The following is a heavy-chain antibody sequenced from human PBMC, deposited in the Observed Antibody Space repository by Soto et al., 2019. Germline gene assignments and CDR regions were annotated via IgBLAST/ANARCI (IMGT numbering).Heavy chain of an antibody. V-gene: IGHV3-11*06. CDR3: SQYARGGPS. Sequence: QVQLVESGGALVRPGESLTLSCVASGFTFSGVYMSWIRQAPGKGPEYISYISGTTADTNYADSVRGRFTVSRDNAGNSLYRHMSSLRAEDTAISYCSQYARGGPSWGQGTLVTVSS. J-gene: IGHJ1*01. CDR1: GFTFSGVY. D-gene: IGHD3-10*01. CDR2: ISGTTADT.